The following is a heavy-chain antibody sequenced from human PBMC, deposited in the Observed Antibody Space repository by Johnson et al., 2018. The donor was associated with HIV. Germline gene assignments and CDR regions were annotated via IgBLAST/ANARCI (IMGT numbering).Heavy chain of an antibody. CDR3: ARDLRFNRTVQGRVIISGAFDI. Sequence: VQLVESGGGLVQPGGSLRLSCAASGLTVSGNYMTWVRQAPGTGLEWASVIYSGGSTYYADSVTGRFTISRDNSKNTLYLQMNSLRTEDTAVYSCARDLRFNRTVQGRVIISGAFDIWGQGTMVTVSS. CDR2: IYSGGST. J-gene: IGHJ3*02. CDR1: GLTVSGNY. V-gene: IGHV3-66*01. D-gene: IGHD3-10*01.